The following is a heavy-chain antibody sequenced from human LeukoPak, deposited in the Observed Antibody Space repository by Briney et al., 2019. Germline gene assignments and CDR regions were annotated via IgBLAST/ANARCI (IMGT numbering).Heavy chain of an antibody. CDR3: AKGRTLVGGSTRSYDY. CDR1: GITSSSYG. V-gene: IGHV3-23*01. Sequence: GGSLRLSCAASGITSSSYGMSWVRQAPGKGLEWVSVISGNGGDAFYADSVKGRFTISRDNSKHTLYLQMNSLRVEDTAVYYCAKGRTLVGGSTRSYDYWGQGTLVTVSS. D-gene: IGHD1-26*01. J-gene: IGHJ4*02. CDR2: ISGNGGDA.